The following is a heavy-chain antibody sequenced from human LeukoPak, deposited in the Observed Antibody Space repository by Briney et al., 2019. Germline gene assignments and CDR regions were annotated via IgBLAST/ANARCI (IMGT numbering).Heavy chain of an antibody. D-gene: IGHD1-1*01. J-gene: IGHJ4*02. CDR1: GYTFTSYV. V-gene: IGHV1-3*01. CDR2: INAGNGNT. CDR3: ARVRPGTTFGY. Sequence: GASVKVSCKASGYTFTSYVMHWVRQAPGQRLEWMGWINAGNGNTKYSQKFQGRVTITRDTYASTAYMELSSLRSEDTAVYYCARVRPGTTFGYWGQGTLVTVSS.